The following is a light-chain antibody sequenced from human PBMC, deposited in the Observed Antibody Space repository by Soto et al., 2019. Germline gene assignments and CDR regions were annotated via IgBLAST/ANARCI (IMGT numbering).Light chain of an antibody. V-gene: IGKV1-5*03. CDR3: QQFNTCT. CDR2: KAS. J-gene: IGKJ1*01. Sequence: DAQMTQSPSTLSASVGDRVTITCRASQGISDWLAWYQQKPGKAPHLLIYKASRLASGVPSRFSGRGFGTEFTLTISSLQPDDVGNYYCQQFNTCTFGQGTNVEIK. CDR1: QGISDW.